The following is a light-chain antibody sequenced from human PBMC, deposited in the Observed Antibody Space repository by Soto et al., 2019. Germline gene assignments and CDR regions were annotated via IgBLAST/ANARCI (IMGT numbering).Light chain of an antibody. J-gene: IGKJ1*01. CDR3: QQRHSTPRT. V-gene: IGKV3D-20*02. Sequence: EFLLTQPQPTLSLSPGERATLSCSATRQSSNNYLAWYQQKPGQAPSLLIFGASNRAPDIPDRFSGSGSGTDFTLTISSLQPEDFAAYYCQQRHSTPRTFGQGTKVDIK. CDR2: GAS. CDR1: RQSSNNY.